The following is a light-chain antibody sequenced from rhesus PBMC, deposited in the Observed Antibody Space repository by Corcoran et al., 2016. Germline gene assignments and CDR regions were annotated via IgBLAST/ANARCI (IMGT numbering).Light chain of an antibody. CDR2: EVS. Sequence: QAALTQPRSVSGSPGQSVTISCTGTSSDIGGYGYVSWYQQHPGTAPKLMIYEVSKRPSGVSDRFSGSKSGNTASLTISGLQAEDEADYYCSSYAGSNTYIFGAGTRLTVL. CDR1: SSDIGGYGY. V-gene: IGLV2-32*02. J-gene: IGLJ1*01. CDR3: SSYAGSNTYI.